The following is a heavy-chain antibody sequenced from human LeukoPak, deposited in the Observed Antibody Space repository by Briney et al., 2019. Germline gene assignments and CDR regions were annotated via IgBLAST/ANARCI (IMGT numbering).Heavy chain of an antibody. CDR1: GGSFSGYY. CDR3: ARGPYYYDSSGSHDAFDI. D-gene: IGHD3-22*01. J-gene: IGHJ3*02. Sequence: PSETLSLTCAVYGGSFSGYYWSWIRQPPGKGLEWIGEINHSGSTNYNPSLKSRVTISVDTSKNQFSLKLSSVTAADTAVYYCARGPYYYDSSGSHDAFDIWGQGTMVTVSS. V-gene: IGHV4-34*01. CDR2: INHSGST.